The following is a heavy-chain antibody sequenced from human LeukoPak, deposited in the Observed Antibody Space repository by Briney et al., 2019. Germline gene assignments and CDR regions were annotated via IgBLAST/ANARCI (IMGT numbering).Heavy chain of an antibody. CDR1: GGSISSYY. V-gene: IGHV4-59*01. D-gene: IGHD4-11*01. Sequence: PSESLSLTCTVPGGSISSYYWSWIRQPPREGLEWIGYIYYSGSTNYNPSLKSRVTISVDTSKNQFSLKLSSVTAADTAVYYCARGIDYSNYVDYWGQGTLVTVSS. CDR2: IYYSGST. J-gene: IGHJ4*02. CDR3: ARGIDYSNYVDY.